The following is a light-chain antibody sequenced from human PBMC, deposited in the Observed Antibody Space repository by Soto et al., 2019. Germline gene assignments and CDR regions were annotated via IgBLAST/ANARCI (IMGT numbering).Light chain of an antibody. V-gene: IGKV3-11*01. CDR2: DAS. CDR1: QRVRSY. Sequence: ESVLRQAPATLSLYQGKKENLSCRASQRVRSYLNWYQQKPGQAPRLLLYDASIMATGIPARFSGSGSGTDFTLIISSLLPEDFAVYYSQQRSNWPPDTFGQGTKV. CDR3: QQRSNWPPDT. J-gene: IGKJ2*01.